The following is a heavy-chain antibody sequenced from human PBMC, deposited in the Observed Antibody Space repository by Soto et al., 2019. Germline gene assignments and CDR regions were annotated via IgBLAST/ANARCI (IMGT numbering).Heavy chain of an antibody. CDR1: GGSITSGGYS. J-gene: IGHJ5*02. Sequence: QLQLQESGSGLVKPSQTLSLTCAVSGGSITSGGYSWSCIRQPPEKGLEWIGDIYHSGSTYCKPPLKRRSTISVDRSKTQFSLKLGPVTVADTAVYYCARVPGPWGQGTLVSVSS. CDR3: ARVPGP. CDR2: IYHSGST. D-gene: IGHD3-10*01. V-gene: IGHV4-30-2*01.